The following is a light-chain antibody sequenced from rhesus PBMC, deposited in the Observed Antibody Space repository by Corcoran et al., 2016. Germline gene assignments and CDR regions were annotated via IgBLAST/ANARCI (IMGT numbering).Light chain of an antibody. CDR3: QQRNSYPLT. CDR2: DTS. J-gene: IGKJ4*01. CDR1: QGIRSY. V-gene: IGKV1-38*01. Sequence: DIQLTQSPSSLSASVGDRVTITCRASQGIRSYLAWYQQTPGNAPKLLIYDTSNLRSGVPSRFRGSGSGTEFTLTISSLQPEDFAVYYCQQRNSYPLTFGGGTKVELK.